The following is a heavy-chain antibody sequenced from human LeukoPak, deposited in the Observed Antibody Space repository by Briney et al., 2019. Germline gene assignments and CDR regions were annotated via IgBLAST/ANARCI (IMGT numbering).Heavy chain of an antibody. J-gene: IGHJ4*02. CDR3: ARVSGGSNLPLDY. CDR2: IYHSGST. CDR1: GGSISSSNW. Sequence: SETLSLTCAVSGGSISSSNWWSWVRQPPGKGLKWIGEIYHSGSTNYNPSLKSRVTISVDKSKNQFSLKLSSVTAADTAVYYCARVSGGSNLPLDYWGQGTLVTVSS. V-gene: IGHV4-4*02. D-gene: IGHD1-26*01.